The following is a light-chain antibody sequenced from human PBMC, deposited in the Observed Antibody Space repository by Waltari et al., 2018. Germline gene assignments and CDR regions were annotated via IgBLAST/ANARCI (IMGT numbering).Light chain of an antibody. CDR3: QRYNSYSNT. Sequence: DIQMTQSPSTLSASVGDRVTITCRASQNINNYLAWYQHKPGKAPKLLIYGGSTLESGVPLRFSGSGSGTEFTLTISSLQPDDFATYYCQRYNSYSNTFGQGTKLEIK. CDR1: QNINNY. CDR2: GGS. V-gene: IGKV1-5*01. J-gene: IGKJ2*01.